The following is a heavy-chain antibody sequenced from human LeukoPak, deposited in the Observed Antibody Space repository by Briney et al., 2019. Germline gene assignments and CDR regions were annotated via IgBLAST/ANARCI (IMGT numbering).Heavy chain of an antibody. J-gene: IGHJ4*02. D-gene: IGHD3-22*01. V-gene: IGHV4-39*07. Sequence: SETLSLTCTVSGGSISSSSYYWGWIRQPPGKGLEWIGEINHSGSTNYNPSLKSRVTISVDTSKNQFSLKLSSVTAADTAVYYCATTYYDSSGYYLSYFDYWGQGTLVTVSS. CDR2: INHSGST. CDR1: GGSISSSSYY. CDR3: ATTYYDSSGYYLSYFDY.